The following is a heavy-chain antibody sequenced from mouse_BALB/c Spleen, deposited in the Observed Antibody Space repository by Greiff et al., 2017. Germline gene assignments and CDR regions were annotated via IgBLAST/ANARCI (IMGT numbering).Heavy chain of an antibody. CDR3: ARGGAYYGNYGAMDY. CDR2: INPSSGYT. J-gene: IGHJ4*01. V-gene: IGHV1-4*01. D-gene: IGHD2-10*01. CDR1: GYTFTSYT. Sequence: VQLVESGAELARPGASVKMSCKASGYTFTSYTMHWVKQRPGQGLEWIGYINPSSGYTNYNQKFKDKATLTADKSSSTAYMQLSSLTSEDSAVYYCARGGAYYGNYGAMDYWGQGTSVTVSS.